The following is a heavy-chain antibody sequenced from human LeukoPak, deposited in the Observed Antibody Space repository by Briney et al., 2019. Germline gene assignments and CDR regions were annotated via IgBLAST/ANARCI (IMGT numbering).Heavy chain of an antibody. Sequence: SETLSLTCTVSGGSISSYYWNWIRQPPGKGLEWIGYVYYSGSTKYNPSLKSRVTISTDTSKNQFSLKLSSVTAADTAVYYCARWYYDTSGYRYFDYWGQGTLLTVSS. CDR2: VYYSGST. CDR1: GGSISSYY. CDR3: ARWYYDTSGYRYFDY. D-gene: IGHD3-22*01. V-gene: IGHV4-59*01. J-gene: IGHJ4*02.